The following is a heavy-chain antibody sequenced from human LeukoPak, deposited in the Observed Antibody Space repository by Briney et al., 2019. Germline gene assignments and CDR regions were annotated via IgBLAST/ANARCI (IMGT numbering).Heavy chain of an antibody. D-gene: IGHD3-3*01. CDR1: GFIFSSYY. V-gene: IGHV3-7*01. Sequence: GGSLRLSCTASGFIFSSYYLTWVRQAPGKGLEWVANIKQDGSEKMYVDSVKGRFTLSRDSAKNSVYLQMNSLRAEDTAVYYCTRDFSKGFWSGYFDYWGQGTLVTVSS. CDR2: IKQDGSEK. CDR3: TRDFSKGFWSGYFDY. J-gene: IGHJ4*02.